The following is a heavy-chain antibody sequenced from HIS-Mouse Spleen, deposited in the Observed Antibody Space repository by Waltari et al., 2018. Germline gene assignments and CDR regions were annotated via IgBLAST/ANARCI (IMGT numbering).Heavy chain of an antibody. CDR3: ARKRTASGWFDP. J-gene: IGHJ5*02. Sequence: QLQLQESGPGLVKPSETLSLTCTVSGGSISSSSYYWGWIRQPPGKGLEWIGSIYYSGSTYHTPSLKSRVTISVDTSKNQFSLKLSSVTAADTAVYYCARKRTASGWFDPWGQGTLVTVSS. CDR2: IYYSGST. D-gene: IGHD2-21*02. CDR1: GGSISSSSYY. V-gene: IGHV4-39*01.